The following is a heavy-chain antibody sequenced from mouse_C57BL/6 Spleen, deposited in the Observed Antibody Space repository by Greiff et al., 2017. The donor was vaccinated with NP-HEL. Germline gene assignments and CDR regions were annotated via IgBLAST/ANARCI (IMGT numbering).Heavy chain of an antibody. CDR2: INYDGSST. Sequence: EVMLVESEGGLVQPGSSMKLSCTASGFTFSDYYMAWVRQVPEKGLEWVANINYDGSSTYYLDSLKSRFIISRDNAKNILYLQMSSLKSEDTATYYCARSSYYWYFDVWGTGTTVTVSS. CDR3: ARSSYYWYFDV. J-gene: IGHJ1*03. D-gene: IGHD1-1*01. V-gene: IGHV5-16*01. CDR1: GFTFSDYY.